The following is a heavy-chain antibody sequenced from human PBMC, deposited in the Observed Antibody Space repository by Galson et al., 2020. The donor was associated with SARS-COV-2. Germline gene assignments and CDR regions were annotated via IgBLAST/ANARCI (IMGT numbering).Heavy chain of an antibody. CDR3: ARVAFSYCSSTSCSEEDFDY. Sequence: SETLSLTCTVSGGSISSTSYYWGWIRQPPGKGLEWIGSTYYSGSTYYNPSLKSRVTISVDTSKNQFSLKLSSVTAADTAVYYCARVAFSYCSSTSCSEEDFDYWGQGTLVTVSS. D-gene: IGHD2-2*01. CDR2: TYYSGST. J-gene: IGHJ4*02. V-gene: IGHV4-39*07. CDR1: GGSISSTSYY.